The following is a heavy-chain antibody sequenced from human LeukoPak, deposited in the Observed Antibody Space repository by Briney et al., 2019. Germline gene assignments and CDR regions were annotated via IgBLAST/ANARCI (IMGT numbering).Heavy chain of an antibody. Sequence: GGSLRLSCAASGFTFSSYWMHWVRQAPGKGLVWVSRIKSDGSSTTYADSVKGRFTISRDNAKNTLYLQMNSLRAEDTAVYYCATNYYNSGPDHWGQGTLVTVSS. CDR3: ATNYYNSGPDH. V-gene: IGHV3-74*01. D-gene: IGHD3-10*01. J-gene: IGHJ4*02. CDR1: GFTFSSYW. CDR2: IKSDGSST.